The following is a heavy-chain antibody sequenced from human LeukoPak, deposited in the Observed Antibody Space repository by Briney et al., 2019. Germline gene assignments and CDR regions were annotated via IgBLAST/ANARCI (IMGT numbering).Heavy chain of an antibody. CDR3: ARVAVAGVNPLGYYFDY. Sequence: SETLSLTCTVSGGSISSYYWSWIRQPAGKGLEWIGRIYTSGSTNYNPSLKSRVTISVDTSKNQFSLKLSSVTAADTAVYYCARVAVAGVNPLGYYFDYWGQGTLVTVSS. D-gene: IGHD6-19*01. CDR2: IYTSGST. CDR1: GGSISSYY. V-gene: IGHV4-4*07. J-gene: IGHJ4*02.